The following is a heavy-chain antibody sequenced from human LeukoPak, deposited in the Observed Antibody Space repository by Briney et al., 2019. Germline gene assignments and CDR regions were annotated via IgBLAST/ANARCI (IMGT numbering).Heavy chain of an antibody. CDR3: AKDSTQQLVQYYYYGMDV. V-gene: IGHV3-23*01. CDR2: ISGSGGST. CDR1: GFTFSSYA. D-gene: IGHD6-13*01. J-gene: IGHJ6*02. Sequence: GGSLRLSCAASGFTFSSYAMSWVRQAAGKGLEWVSAISGSGGSTYYADSVKGRFTISRDNSKNTLYLQMNSLRAEDTAVYYCAKDSTQQLVQYYYYGMDVWGQGTTVTVSS.